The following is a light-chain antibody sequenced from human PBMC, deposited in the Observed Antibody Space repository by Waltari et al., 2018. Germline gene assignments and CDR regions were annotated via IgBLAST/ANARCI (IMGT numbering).Light chain of an antibody. CDR3: QSYDRSLSGYV. J-gene: IGLJ1*01. Sequence: QSVLTQPPSVSGAPGQRVTISCTGSSSNIGAGYDVHWYQHLPRTAPKLLIYGNSNRPSGVPDRFSGSKSCTSASLAISGLQAEDEADYYCQSYDRSLSGYVFGSGTKVTVL. CDR1: SSNIGAGYD. V-gene: IGLV1-40*01. CDR2: GNS.